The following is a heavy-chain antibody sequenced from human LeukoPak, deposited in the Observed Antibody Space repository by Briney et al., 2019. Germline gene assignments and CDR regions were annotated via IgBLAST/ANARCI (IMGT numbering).Heavy chain of an antibody. CDR1: GGSISSYY. V-gene: IGHV4-59*12. CDR3: ATQRDGYNAPFDY. D-gene: IGHD5-24*01. CDR2: IYYSGST. Sequence: SETLSLTCTVSGGSISSYYWSWIRQPPGKGLEWIGSIYYSGSTYYNPSLKSRVTISVDTSKNQFSLKLSSVTAADTAVYYCATQRDGYNAPFDYWGQGTLVTVSS. J-gene: IGHJ4*02.